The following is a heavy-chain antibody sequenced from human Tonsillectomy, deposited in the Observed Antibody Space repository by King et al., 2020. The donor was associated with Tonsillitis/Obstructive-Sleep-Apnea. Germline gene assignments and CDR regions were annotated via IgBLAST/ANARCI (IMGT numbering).Heavy chain of an antibody. J-gene: IGHJ6*02. CDR2: ISNDGSNK. Sequence: VQLVESGGGVVQPGRSLRLSCAASGFTFSSYGIHWVRQAPGKGLEWVAVISNDGSNKYYADSVKGRFTISRNNSKNTLYLRMNSLRAADTAVYYCAKEHCGVEYYDFWSGPNYYYYGSDVWGQGTTVTVSS. V-gene: IGHV3-30*18. D-gene: IGHD3-3*01. CDR1: GFTFSSYG. CDR3: AKEHCGVEYYDFWSGPNYYYYGSDV.